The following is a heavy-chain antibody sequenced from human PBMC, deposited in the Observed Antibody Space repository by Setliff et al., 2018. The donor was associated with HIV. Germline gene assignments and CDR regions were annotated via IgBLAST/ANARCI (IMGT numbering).Heavy chain of an antibody. CDR3: ARVDGYPIHIFDY. CDR2: IIPILGIA. J-gene: IGHJ4*02. CDR1: GGTFSSYA. V-gene: IGHV1-69*10. Sequence: SVKVSCKASGGTFSSYAISWVRQAPGQGLEWMGGIIPILGIANYAQKFQGRVTITADESTSTAYMELSSLRSEDTAVYYCARVDGYPIHIFDYGGQGTLVTVST. D-gene: IGHD3-16*02.